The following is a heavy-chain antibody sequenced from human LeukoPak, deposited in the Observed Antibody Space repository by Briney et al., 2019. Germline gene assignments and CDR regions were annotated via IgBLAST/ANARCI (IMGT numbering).Heavy chain of an antibody. J-gene: IGHJ6*02. V-gene: IGHV3-21*01. CDR1: GFTFSSYE. D-gene: IGHD1-26*01. CDR2: ISSSSSYI. Sequence: GGSLRLSCAASGFTFSSYEMNWVRQAPGKGLEWVSSISSSSSYIYYADSVKGRFTISRDNAKNSLYLQMNSLRAEDTAVYYCARDRGLYGMDVWGQGTTVTVSS. CDR3: ARDRGLYGMDV.